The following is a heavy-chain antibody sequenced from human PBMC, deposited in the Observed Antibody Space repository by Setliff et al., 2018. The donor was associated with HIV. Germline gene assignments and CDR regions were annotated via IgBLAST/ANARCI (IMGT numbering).Heavy chain of an antibody. CDR1: GGTFSRLA. CDR2: IIPIYGAV. CDR3: ATSPRGTYYDILTGLPRGYFDP. V-gene: IGHV1-69*13. J-gene: IGHJ5*02. Sequence: SVKVSCKASGGTFSRLAISWVRQAPGQGLEWMGGIIPIYGAVNYAQKFQGRVTITADESTTTAYMELSSLRSEDTAVYYCATSPRGTYYDILTGLPRGYFDPWCQGTQFTVSS. D-gene: IGHD3-9*01.